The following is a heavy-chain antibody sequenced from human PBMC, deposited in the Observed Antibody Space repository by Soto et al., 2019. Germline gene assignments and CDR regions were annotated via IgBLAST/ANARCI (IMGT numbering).Heavy chain of an antibody. CDR1: GGSISSYF. CDR2: IYYSGSA. J-gene: IGHJ6*02. CDR3: AREGYYCSGSRDTQAYYYYYGMDV. D-gene: IGHD3-10*01. Sequence: SETLSLTCTVSGGSISSYFLSWIRQPPGKGLEWVGYIYYSGSANYNPSLKSRVTKSVDTSKNQFSLKLSSVTAADTAVYYCAREGYYCSGSRDTQAYYYYYGMDVWGQGTTVTVSS. V-gene: IGHV4-59*12.